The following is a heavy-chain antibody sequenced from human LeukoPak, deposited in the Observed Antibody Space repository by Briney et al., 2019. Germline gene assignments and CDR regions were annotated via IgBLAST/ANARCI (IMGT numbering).Heavy chain of an antibody. CDR3: TRSAAISSSWSLFDY. V-gene: IGHV1-2*02. Sequence: GASVKVSCKPSGYTFTAFYIHWVRQAPGQGLEWMGWISPNTGDTKFAQKFEGGVTLTRDTSTSTAYMELNGLTSADTAVYYCTRSAAISSSWSLFDYWGRGTLVTVSP. D-gene: IGHD6-13*01. CDR1: GYTFTAFY. CDR2: ISPNTGDT. J-gene: IGHJ4*02.